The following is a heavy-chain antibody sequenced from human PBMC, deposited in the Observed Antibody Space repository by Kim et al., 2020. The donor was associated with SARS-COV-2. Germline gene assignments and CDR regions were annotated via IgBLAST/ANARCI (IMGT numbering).Heavy chain of an antibody. J-gene: IGHJ4*02. CDR2: IYYSGST. D-gene: IGHD1-7*01. CDR1: GGSISSTLHY. V-gene: IGHV4-39*01. CDR3: ASRPGTAGGNCFDF. Sequence: SETLSLTCTVSGGSISSTLHYWGWIRQPPGKGLEWIGSIYYSGSTHYNPSLKSRVSISVDTSKNQFSLKLSSVTAADSAVYYCASRPGTAGGNCFDFWGQGTLVTVSS.